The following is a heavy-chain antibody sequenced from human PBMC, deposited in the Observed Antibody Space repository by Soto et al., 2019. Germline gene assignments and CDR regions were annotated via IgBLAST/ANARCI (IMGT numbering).Heavy chain of an antibody. V-gene: IGHV3-30*03. Sequence: PGGSLRLSCAASGFTFSSYSMNWVRQAPGKGLEWVAVISYDGSDKYYADSLKGRFTISRDNSKNTLYLQMNSLRGEDTAVYYCARDLSVAGPDYWGQGTLVTVSS. CDR2: ISYDGSDK. D-gene: IGHD6-19*01. CDR1: GFTFSSYS. J-gene: IGHJ4*02. CDR3: ARDLSVAGPDY.